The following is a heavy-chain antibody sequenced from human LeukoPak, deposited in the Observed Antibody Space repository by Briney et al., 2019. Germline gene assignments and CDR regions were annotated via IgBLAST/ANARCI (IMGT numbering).Heavy chain of an antibody. CDR3: ARDQLGYNWNDGWFDP. Sequence: SETLSLTCTVSGGSISSYYWGWIRQPAGKGLEWIGSIYHSGSTYYNPSLKSRVTISVDTSKNQFSLKLSSVTAADTAVYYCARDQLGYNWNDGWFDPWGQGTLVTVSS. V-gene: IGHV4-38-2*02. CDR1: GGSISSYY. CDR2: IYHSGST. D-gene: IGHD1-1*01. J-gene: IGHJ5*02.